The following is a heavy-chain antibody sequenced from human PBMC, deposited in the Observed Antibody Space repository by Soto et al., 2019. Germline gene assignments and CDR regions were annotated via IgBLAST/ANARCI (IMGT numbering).Heavy chain of an antibody. Sequence: PGGSLRLSCAASGFTFSGYWMHWVRQAPGKGLVWVSRINSDGSSTSYADSVKGRFTISRDNSKNTLYLQMNSLRAEDTAVYYCASTVVTAIREFDYWGQGTLVTVSS. CDR3: ASTVVTAIREFDY. V-gene: IGHV3-74*01. J-gene: IGHJ4*02. CDR2: INSDGSST. CDR1: GFTFSGYW. D-gene: IGHD2-21*02.